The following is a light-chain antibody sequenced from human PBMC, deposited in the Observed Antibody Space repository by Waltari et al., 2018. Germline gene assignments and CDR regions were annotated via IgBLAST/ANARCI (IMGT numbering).Light chain of an antibody. CDR3: QQYNSLPYT. Sequence: DIQMTQSPSTLSASVGDRVTITCRASQGISSWLAWYQQKPGKAPKLLIYKASSLESGVPSRFSGSGSGTEFTLTISSLQPDDFATYYCQQYNSLPYTFGQGTKLEIK. V-gene: IGKV1-5*03. J-gene: IGKJ2*01. CDR2: KAS. CDR1: QGISSW.